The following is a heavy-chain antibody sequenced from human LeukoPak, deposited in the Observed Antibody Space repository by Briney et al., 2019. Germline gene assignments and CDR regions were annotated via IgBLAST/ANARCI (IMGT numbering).Heavy chain of an antibody. J-gene: IGHJ4*02. CDR3: AKDRYYYDSSGYYYFSPLDY. CDR1: GFTFSSYA. Sequence: SGGSLRLSCAASGFTFSSYAMSWVRQAPGKGLEWVSAISGSGGSTYYADSVKGRFTISRDNSKNTLYLQMNSLRAEDTAVCYCAKDRYYYDSSGYYYFSPLDYWGQGTLVTVSS. D-gene: IGHD3-22*01. CDR2: ISGSGGST. V-gene: IGHV3-23*01.